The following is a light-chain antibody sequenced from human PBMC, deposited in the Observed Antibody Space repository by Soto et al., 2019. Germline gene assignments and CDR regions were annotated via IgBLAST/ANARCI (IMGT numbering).Light chain of an antibody. J-gene: IGLJ2*01. CDR3: QVWNSNSDHPRVV. CDR1: NIGIKS. CDR2: DDT. V-gene: IGLV3-21*02. Sequence: SYELTQPPSVSVAPGQTARITCGGSNIGIKSVHWYQQRPGQAPVLVVYDDTVRPSGIPVRFSGSDSGDTATLTISRAEAGDEADYYCQVWNSNSDHPRVVFGGGTQLTVL.